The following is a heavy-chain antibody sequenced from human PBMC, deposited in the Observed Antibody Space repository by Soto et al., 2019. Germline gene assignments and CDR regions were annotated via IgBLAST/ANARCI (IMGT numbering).Heavy chain of an antibody. CDR2: IYYSGST. V-gene: IGHV4-39*01. Sequence: SEPLSLTCTVSGGSISSSSYYWGWIRQPPGKGLEWIGSIYYSGSTSYNPSLNSRVTISVDTSKNQFSLQLRPVTAADTAVYYCARHRVVQGAIAEYWGQGTLVSVTS. CDR1: GGSISSSSYY. J-gene: IGHJ4*02. D-gene: IGHD2-2*01. CDR3: ARHRVVQGAIAEY.